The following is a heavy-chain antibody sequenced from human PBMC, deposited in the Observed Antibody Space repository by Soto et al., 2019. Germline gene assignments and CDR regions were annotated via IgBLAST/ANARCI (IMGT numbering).Heavy chain of an antibody. V-gene: IGHV5-51*01. J-gene: IGHJ6*03. Sequence: GESLKISCKGSGYSFTSYWIGWVRQMPGKGLEWMGIIYPGDSDTRYSPSFQGQVTISADKSISTAYLQWSSLKASDTAMYYCARHVPWRGGPTVTTFAYYYYYMAVWGKGPTVTVSS. CDR3: ARHVPWRGGPTVTTFAYYYYYMAV. D-gene: IGHD4-17*01. CDR2: IYPGDSDT. CDR1: GYSFTSYW.